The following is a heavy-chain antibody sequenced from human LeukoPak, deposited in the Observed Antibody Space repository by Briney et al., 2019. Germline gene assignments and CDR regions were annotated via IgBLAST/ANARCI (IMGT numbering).Heavy chain of an antibody. D-gene: IGHD5-18*01. V-gene: IGHV4-39*01. Sequence: SETLSLTCTVSGGSISSGSYYWSWIRQPPGKGLEWIGEINHSGSTNYNPSLKSRVTISVDTSKNQFSLKLSSVTAADTAVYYCARHQPDLWIQLWRDYTRGSCFDYWGQGTLVTVSS. CDR2: INHSGST. CDR3: ARHQPDLWIQLWRDYTRGSCFDY. CDR1: GGSISSGSYY. J-gene: IGHJ4*02.